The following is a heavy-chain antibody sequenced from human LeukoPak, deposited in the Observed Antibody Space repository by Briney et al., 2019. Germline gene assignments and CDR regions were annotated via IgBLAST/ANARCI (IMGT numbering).Heavy chain of an antibody. CDR2: ISSSSSYI. J-gene: IGHJ4*02. Sequence: GGSLRLSCAASGFTFSSYSMSWVRQAPGKGLEWVSSISSSSSYIYYADSVKGRFTISRDNAKNSLYLQMNSLRAEDTAVYYCARVVVAALYYFDYWGQGTLVTVSS. V-gene: IGHV3-21*01. CDR1: GFTFSSYS. CDR3: ARVVVAALYYFDY. D-gene: IGHD2-15*01.